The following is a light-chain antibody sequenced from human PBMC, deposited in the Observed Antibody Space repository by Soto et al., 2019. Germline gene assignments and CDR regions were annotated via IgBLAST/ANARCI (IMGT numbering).Light chain of an antibody. CDR3: SSYTRRSTLI. CDR2: EVS. Sequence: QSALTQPASVSGSPGQSITISCTGTSSDVGGHNYVSWYQQYPGKAPKLIIYEVSNRPSGVSNRFSGSKSGNTASLTISGLQAEDEADYYCSSYTRRSTLIFGGGTKVTVL. J-gene: IGLJ2*01. CDR1: SSDVGGHNY. V-gene: IGLV2-14*01.